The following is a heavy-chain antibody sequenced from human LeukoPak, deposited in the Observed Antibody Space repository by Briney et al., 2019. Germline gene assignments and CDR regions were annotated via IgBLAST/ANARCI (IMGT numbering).Heavy chain of an antibody. CDR3: AREILPSYAFDI. J-gene: IGHJ3*02. Sequence: GGSLRLSCAASGFTVSSNFLSWVRPAPGEGLEWVSVIYSGGSTYYTDSVKGRFTISRDISKNTIYLQMNSLRAEDTAVYYCAREILPSYAFDIWGQGTLVTVSS. CDR1: GFTVSSNF. V-gene: IGHV3-66*01. D-gene: IGHD2/OR15-2a*01. CDR2: IYSGGST.